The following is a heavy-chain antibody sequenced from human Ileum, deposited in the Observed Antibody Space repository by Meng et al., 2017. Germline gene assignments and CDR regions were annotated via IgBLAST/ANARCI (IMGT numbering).Heavy chain of an antibody. Sequence: QLQLQGSGPGLVRPAETLSLICTVSGGSVSSDGFQWGWVRQPPGKGLEWIGYASTNYNPSLKSRVTISLDTSKNQFSLELSSVTAADTAVYYCARDHWGSLDYWGQGILVTVSS. V-gene: IGHV4-61*08. CDR2: AST. J-gene: IGHJ4*02. CDR3: ARDHWGSLDY. D-gene: IGHD7-27*01. CDR1: GGSVSSDGFQ.